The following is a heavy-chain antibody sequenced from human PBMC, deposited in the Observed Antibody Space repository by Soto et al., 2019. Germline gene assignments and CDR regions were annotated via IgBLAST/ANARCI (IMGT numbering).Heavy chain of an antibody. CDR1: GFSFEDYG. J-gene: IGHJ4*02. V-gene: IGHV3-9*01. CDR2: ISWNSRNI. CDR3: ARNYDSSGYSPGY. D-gene: IGHD3-22*01. Sequence: GGSLRLSCAASGFSFEDYGMHWVRQAPGKGLEWVSSISWNSRNIAYADSVKGRFTVSRDNAKNSLYLQMNSLRAEDTAVYYCARNYDSSGYSPGYWGQGTLVTVSS.